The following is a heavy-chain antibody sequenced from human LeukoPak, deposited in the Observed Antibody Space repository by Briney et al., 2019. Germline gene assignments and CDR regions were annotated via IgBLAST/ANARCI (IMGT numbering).Heavy chain of an antibody. CDR2: IYTSGST. Sequence: SETLSLTCTVSAGSVSGYFWNWIRQSPGKGLEWVGRIYTSGSTNYNPSLKSRVTMSVDTSKNQFSLKLSSVTAADTAVYYCARDRLFGSGHRYFDYWGQGTLVTVSS. V-gene: IGHV4-4*07. CDR3: ARDRLFGSGHRYFDY. J-gene: IGHJ4*02. D-gene: IGHD3-22*01. CDR1: AGSVSGYF.